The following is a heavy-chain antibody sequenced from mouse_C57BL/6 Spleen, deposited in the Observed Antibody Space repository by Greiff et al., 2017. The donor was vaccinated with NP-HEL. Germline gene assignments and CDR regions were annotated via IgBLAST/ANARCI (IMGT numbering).Heavy chain of an antibody. CDR3: ANPPYYGSSYDWYFDV. J-gene: IGHJ1*03. CDR1: GYTFTDHT. V-gene: IGHV1-78*01. CDR2: IYPRDGST. D-gene: IGHD1-1*01. Sequence: VQLQQSDAELVKPGASVKISCKVSGYTFTDHTIHWMKQRPEQGLEWIGYIYPRDGSTKYNEKFKGKATLTADKSSSTAYMQLNSLTSEDSAVYVCANPPYYGSSYDWYFDVWGTGTTVTVSS.